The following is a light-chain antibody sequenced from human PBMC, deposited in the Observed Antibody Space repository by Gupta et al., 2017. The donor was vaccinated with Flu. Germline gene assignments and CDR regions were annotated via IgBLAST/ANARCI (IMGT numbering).Light chain of an antibody. J-gene: IGKJ3*01. Sequence: EIVLTQSPGTLSLSPGERATLSCRASQSVSSSYLAWYQQKPGQAPRLLIYGASSRATGIPDRFSGRGSGTDFTLTISRLKPEDFAVYYCQQYGSSPFTFGPGTKVDIK. CDR2: GAS. CDR1: QSVSSSY. V-gene: IGKV3-20*01. CDR3: QQYGSSPFT.